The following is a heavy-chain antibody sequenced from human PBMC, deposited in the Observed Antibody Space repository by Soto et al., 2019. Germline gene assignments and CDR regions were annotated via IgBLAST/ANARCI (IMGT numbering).Heavy chain of an antibody. J-gene: IGHJ6*02. CDR2: IYPGDSDT. Sequence: GESLKISCKGSRYTFTSYWIGWVRQMPGKGLEWMGIIYPGDSDTRYSPSLQGQVTISADKSISTAYLQWSSLKASDTAMYYCARHGIVTGINDYGMDVWGQGTTVTVSS. CDR3: ARHGIVTGINDYGMDV. D-gene: IGHD3-9*01. V-gene: IGHV5-51*01. CDR1: RYTFTSYW.